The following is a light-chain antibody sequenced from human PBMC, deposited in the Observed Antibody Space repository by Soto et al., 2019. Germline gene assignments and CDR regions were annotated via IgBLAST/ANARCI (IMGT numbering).Light chain of an antibody. Sequence: DIQLTQSPSFLSASVGDRVTITCRASQGISSYLAWYQQRPGKAPKLLIYDASTLQSGVPSRFSGSGSGTEFTLTISSLQPEDFSTYYCQQIKSFPVTFGGGTKVEIK. CDR3: QQIKSFPVT. CDR2: DAS. J-gene: IGKJ4*01. V-gene: IGKV1-9*01. CDR1: QGISSY.